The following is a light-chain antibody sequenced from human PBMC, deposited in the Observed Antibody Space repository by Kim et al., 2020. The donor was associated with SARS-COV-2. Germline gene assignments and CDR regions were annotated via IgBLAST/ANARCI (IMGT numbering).Light chain of an antibody. J-gene: IGLJ2*01. V-gene: IGLV2-11*01. CDR1: TSHVDNDNY. CDR2: EVI. Sequence: QSALTQPRSMSGSPGQSVTISCTGTTSHVDNDNYVSWYQQHPGKAPKLIIYEVIKRPSGVPDRFSGSKSGNTASLTVSGLQAEDEADYYCPSRGPAIVVFGGGTQLTVL. CDR3: PSRGPAIVV.